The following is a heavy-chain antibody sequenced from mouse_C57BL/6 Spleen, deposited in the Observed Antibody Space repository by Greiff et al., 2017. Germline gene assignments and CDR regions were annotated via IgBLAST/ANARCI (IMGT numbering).Heavy chain of an antibody. CDR3: ARNKGYDYDVGFAY. D-gene: IGHD2-4*01. J-gene: IGHJ3*01. CDR2: IWTGGGT. Sequence: VHLVESGPGLVAPSQSLSITCTVSGFSLTSYAISWVRQPPGKGLEWLGVIWTGGGTNYNSALKSRLSISKDNSKSQVFLKMNSLQTDDTARYYCARNKGYDYDVGFAYWGQGTLVTVSA. CDR1: GFSLTSYA. V-gene: IGHV2-9-1*01.